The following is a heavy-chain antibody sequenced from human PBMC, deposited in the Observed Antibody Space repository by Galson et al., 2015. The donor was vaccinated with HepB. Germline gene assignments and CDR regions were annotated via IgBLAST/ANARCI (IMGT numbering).Heavy chain of an antibody. CDR3: AREVSNSYGSGSSELDY. V-gene: IGHV1-2*02. J-gene: IGHJ4*02. CDR1: EYTFTGYY. D-gene: IGHD3-10*01. Sequence: SVKVSCKASEYTFTGYYMHWVRQAPGQGLEWMGWINPNSGDTNYAQKFQGRVSMTRDTSISTAYMELSRLRSDDTAVYYCAREVSNSYGSGSSELDYWGQGTLVTVSS. CDR2: INPNSGDT.